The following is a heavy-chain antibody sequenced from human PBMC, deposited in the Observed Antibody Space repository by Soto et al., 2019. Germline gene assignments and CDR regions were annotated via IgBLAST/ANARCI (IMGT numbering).Heavy chain of an antibody. Sequence: GGSLRLSCAASGFTFYSFAMSWVRQAPGKGLEWVSGISGSADSTYYADSVKGRFTISRDNSKNTLYLQMNSLRADDTAVYYCTKVLWATGGLLTGIYFWGQGTLVTVSS. V-gene: IGHV3-23*01. CDR1: GFTFYSFA. CDR2: ISGSADST. D-gene: IGHD2-15*01. CDR3: TKVLWATGGLLTGIYF. J-gene: IGHJ4*02.